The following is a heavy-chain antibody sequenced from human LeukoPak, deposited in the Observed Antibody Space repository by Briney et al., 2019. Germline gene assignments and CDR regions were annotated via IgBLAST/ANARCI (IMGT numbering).Heavy chain of an antibody. J-gene: IGHJ4*02. D-gene: IGHD4-11*01. CDR2: IYYSGST. CDR3: ASRYDYSNYIDY. CDR1: GGSISSSSYY. V-gene: IGHV4-39*01. Sequence: SETLSLTCTVSGGSISSSSYYWGWIRQPPGKGLEWIGTIYYSGSTYYNPSLESRVTISVDTSKNQFSLKLSSVTAADTAVYYCASRYDYSNYIDYWGQGTLVTVSS.